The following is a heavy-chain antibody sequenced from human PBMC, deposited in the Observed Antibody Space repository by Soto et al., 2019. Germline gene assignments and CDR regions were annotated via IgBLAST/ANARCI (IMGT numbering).Heavy chain of an antibody. D-gene: IGHD3-22*01. J-gene: IGHJ4*02. V-gene: IGHV3-21*01. CDR3: ARTATGDSSGSYYDFYFDN. CDR1: GFTFRSYS. Sequence: GGSLRLSCAASGFTFRSYSMNWGRQAPGKGLEWVSSISSSSSYIYYADTVKGRFTISRDNAKNSLYLQMNSLRAEDTAVYYYARTATGDSSGSYYDFYFDNWGQGTLVTVSS. CDR2: ISSSSSYI.